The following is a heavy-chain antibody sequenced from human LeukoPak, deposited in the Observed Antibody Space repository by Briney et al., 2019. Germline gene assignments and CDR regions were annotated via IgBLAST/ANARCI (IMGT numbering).Heavy chain of an antibody. CDR3: ASPPG. Sequence: PGRSLRLSCVASGFTFYTYAMSWVRQAPGKGLEWVSAISGRGDSTNYADSVKGRFTISRDNSKNTLYLQMNSLRAEDTAVYYCASPPGWGQGTLVTVSS. CDR2: ISGRGDST. D-gene: IGHD1-14*01. CDR1: GFTFYTYA. V-gene: IGHV3-23*01. J-gene: IGHJ4*02.